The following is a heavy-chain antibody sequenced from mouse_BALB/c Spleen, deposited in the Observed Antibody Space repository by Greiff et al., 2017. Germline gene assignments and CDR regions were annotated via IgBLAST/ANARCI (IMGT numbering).Heavy chain of an antibody. CDR3: ARINRYDAGGYAMDY. CDR2: ISYSGST. J-gene: IGHJ4*01. V-gene: IGHV3-8*02. CDR1: GDSITSGY. D-gene: IGHD2-14*01. Sequence: EVKLQESGPSLVKPSQTLSLTCSVTGDSITSGYWNWIRKFPGNKLEYMGYISYSGSTYYNPSLKSRISITRDTSKNQYYLQLNSVTTEDTATYYCARINRYDAGGYAMDYWGQGTSVTVSS.